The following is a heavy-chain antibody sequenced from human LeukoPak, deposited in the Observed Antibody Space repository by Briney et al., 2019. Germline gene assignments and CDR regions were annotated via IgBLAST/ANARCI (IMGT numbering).Heavy chain of an antibody. D-gene: IGHD4-23*01. CDR1: GYTFTNYY. CDR3: ARDRWLLDY. V-gene: IGHV1-46*01. CDR2: INPSGGYT. J-gene: IGHJ4*02. Sequence: ASVKVSCKASGYTFTNYYIHWVRQAPGQGLEWMGIINPSGGYTSYAQIFQGRLTMTRDTSTSTVYMELSSLRPEDTAVYYCARDRWLLDYWGQGTLVTVSS.